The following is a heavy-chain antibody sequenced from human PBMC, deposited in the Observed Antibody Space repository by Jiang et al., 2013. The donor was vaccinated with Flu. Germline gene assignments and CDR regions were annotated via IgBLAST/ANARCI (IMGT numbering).Heavy chain of an antibody. CDR2: ISAYNGNT. D-gene: IGHD6-6*01. CDR1: GYTFTSYG. V-gene: IGHV1-18*01. J-gene: IGHJ3*02. Sequence: SVKVSCKASGYTFTSYGISWVRQAPGQGLEWMGWISAYNGNTNYAQKLQGRVTMTTDTSTSTAYMELRSLRSDDTAVYYCASRGVPSSIAPLDAFDIWGQGTMVTVSS. CDR3: ASRGVPSSIAPLDAFDI.